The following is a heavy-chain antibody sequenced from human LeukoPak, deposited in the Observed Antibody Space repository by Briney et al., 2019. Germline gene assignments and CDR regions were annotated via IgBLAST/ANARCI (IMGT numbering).Heavy chain of an antibody. V-gene: IGHV4-61*09. CDR3: ARVTGYMTEDYFDY. D-gene: IGHD6-13*01. J-gene: IGHJ4*02. CDR1: GGSISNGSYY. CDR2: VYTSGST. Sequence: SETLSLTCTVSGGSISNGSYYWSWIRQPAGKGLEWIGHVYTSGSTNYNPSLKSRVTISVDTSKNQFSLRLSSVTAADTAVYYCARVTGYMTEDYFDYWGQGTLITVSS.